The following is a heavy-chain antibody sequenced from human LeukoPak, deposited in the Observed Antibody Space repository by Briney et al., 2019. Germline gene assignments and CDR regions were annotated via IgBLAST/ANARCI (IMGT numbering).Heavy chain of an antibody. J-gene: IGHJ4*02. CDR3: ARRLQRHFDY. CDR2: IYPSDSET. D-gene: IGHD2-15*01. CDR1: GYTFSTYW. V-gene: IGHV5-51*01. Sequence: GESLKISCKASGYTFSTYWIAWVRQMPGKGLEWMGIIYPSDSETRYSPSFQGQVTISVDKSISTAYLQWRSLKASDTAMYYCARRLQRHFDYWGQGTLVTVSS.